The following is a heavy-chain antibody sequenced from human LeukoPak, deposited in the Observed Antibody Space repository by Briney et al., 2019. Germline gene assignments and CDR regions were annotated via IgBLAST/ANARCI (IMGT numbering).Heavy chain of an antibody. CDR1: GSTFKRYA. V-gene: IGHV3-30*04. Sequence: GRSLRLSCAASGSTFKRYAMHWVRQAPGMGLEWVTIMSYDGNFTYYSDSVKGRFTISRDNSNDTLYLQMNSLRADDTAIYYCARGRSVYGSGSYSDYWGQGTLVTVSS. CDR3: ARGRSVYGSGSYSDY. J-gene: IGHJ4*02. D-gene: IGHD3-10*01. CDR2: MSYDGNFT.